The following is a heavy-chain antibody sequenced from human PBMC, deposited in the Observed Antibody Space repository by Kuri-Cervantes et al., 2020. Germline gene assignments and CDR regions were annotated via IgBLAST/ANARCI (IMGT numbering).Heavy chain of an antibody. CDR2: ISYDGSNK. D-gene: IGHD3-3*01. CDR1: GFTFSSYA. J-gene: IGHJ4*02. CDR3: ARESGY. Sequence: GESLKISCAASGFTFSSYAMHWVRQAPGKGLEWVAVISYDGSNKYYADSVKGRFTISRDNSKNTLYLQINSLRAEDTAVYYCARESGYWGQGTLVTVSS. V-gene: IGHV3-30*14.